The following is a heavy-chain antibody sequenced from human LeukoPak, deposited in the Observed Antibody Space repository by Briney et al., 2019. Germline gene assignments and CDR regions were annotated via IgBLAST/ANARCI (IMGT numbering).Heavy chain of an antibody. V-gene: IGHV5-51*01. Sequence: KISCKGSGYSFTSYWIGWVRQMPGKGLEWMGIIYPGDSDTRYSPSFQGQVTISADKSISTAYLQWSSLKASDTAMYYCARHPTSFAHYFDYWGQGTLVTVSS. CDR2: IYPGDSDT. CDR3: ARHPTSFAHYFDY. J-gene: IGHJ4*02. CDR1: GYSFTSYW.